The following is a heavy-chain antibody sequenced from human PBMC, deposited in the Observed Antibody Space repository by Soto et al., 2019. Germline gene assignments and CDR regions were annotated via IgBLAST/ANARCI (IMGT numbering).Heavy chain of an antibody. D-gene: IGHD3-10*01. Sequence: GGSLRLSCAASGFTVSSNYMSWVRQAPGKGLEWVSVIYSGGSTYYADSVKGRFTISRDNSKNTLYLQMNSLRAEDTAVYYCASAPMREYFGELLPAPFDYWGQGTLVTVSS. J-gene: IGHJ4*02. CDR3: ASAPMREYFGELLPAPFDY. V-gene: IGHV3-66*01. CDR1: GFTVSSNY. CDR2: IYSGGST.